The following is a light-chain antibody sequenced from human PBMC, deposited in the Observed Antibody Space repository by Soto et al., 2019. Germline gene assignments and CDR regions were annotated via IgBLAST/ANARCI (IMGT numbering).Light chain of an antibody. CDR1: SGHSSYI. V-gene: IGLV4-60*02. CDR2: LEGSGSY. J-gene: IGLJ3*02. Sequence: QSALTQSSSASASLGSSVKLTCPLSSGHSSYIIAWHQQQPGKAPRYLMKLEGSGSYNKGSGVPDRFSGSSSGADRYLTIFNLQFEDEADYYCETWDSNTHTVFGGGTKLTVL. CDR3: ETWDSNTHTV.